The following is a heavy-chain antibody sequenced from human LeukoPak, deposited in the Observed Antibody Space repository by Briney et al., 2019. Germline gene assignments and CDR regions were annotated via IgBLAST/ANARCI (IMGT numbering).Heavy chain of an antibody. CDR1: GFTFSTYW. CDR2: INQDASEI. Sequence: GGSLRLSCAASGFTFSTYWMNWYRQAPGKGLEWVGNINQDASEINYVDSVRGRFTISRDNAKNSPHLQMNSLRAEDTAVYYCATDRDNSDWQKRFDSWGQGTLVTVSS. V-gene: IGHV3-7*01. CDR3: ATDRDNSDWQKRFDS. J-gene: IGHJ4*02. D-gene: IGHD2-21*02.